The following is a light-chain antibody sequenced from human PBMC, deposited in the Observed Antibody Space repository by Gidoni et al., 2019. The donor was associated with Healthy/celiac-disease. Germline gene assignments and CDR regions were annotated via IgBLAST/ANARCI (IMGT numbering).Light chain of an antibody. CDR3: QQRSNWLGFT. CDR1: QSVSSY. CDR2: DAS. J-gene: IGKJ3*01. Sequence: EIVLTQSPATLSLSPAERATLSCSASQSVSSYLAWYQQKPGQAPRLLIYDASNRATGIPARFSGSGSGTDFTLTISSLEPEDFAVYYCQQRSNWLGFTSGPGTKVDIK. V-gene: IGKV3-11*01.